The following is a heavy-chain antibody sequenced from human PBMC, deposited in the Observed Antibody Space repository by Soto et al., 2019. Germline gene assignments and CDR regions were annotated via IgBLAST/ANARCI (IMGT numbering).Heavy chain of an antibody. V-gene: IGHV4-39*01. CDR1: GGSISSSSYF. J-gene: IGHJ5*02. Sequence: SETLSLTCTVSGGSISSSSYFRGWIRQPPGKGLEWIGSIYYSGSTYYNLSLKSRVTVSVDTSKNQFSLKLSSVTAADTAVYYCARHPSDFWFDPWGQGTLVTVS. CDR3: ARHPSDFWFDP. D-gene: IGHD2-21*02. CDR2: IYYSGST.